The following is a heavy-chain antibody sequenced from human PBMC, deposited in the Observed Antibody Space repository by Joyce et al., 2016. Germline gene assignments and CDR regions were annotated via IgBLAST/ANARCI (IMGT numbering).Heavy chain of an antibody. D-gene: IGHD5-18*01. V-gene: IGHV4-39*01. J-gene: IGHJ4*02. CDR1: DDSISSGSNY. Sequence: QVQLQESGPGLVKPSETLSLTCTVSDDSISSGSNYWGWIRQPPGKGLEWIGSIFYSWSAYYGPSLQSRVTISVDTSKSQFSLNLYSVTAADTAVYYCARHGSPWVTPFDYWGQGILVTVSS. CDR2: IFYSWSA. CDR3: ARHGSPWVTPFDY.